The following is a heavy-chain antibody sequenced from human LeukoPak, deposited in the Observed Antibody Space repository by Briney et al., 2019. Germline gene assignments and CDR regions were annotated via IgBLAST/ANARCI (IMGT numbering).Heavy chain of an antibody. CDR3: ASQSITMIVVAQGKNGMDV. J-gene: IGHJ6*02. Sequence: PSETLSLTCTVSGGSISSGGYYWSWIRQHPGKGLEWIGYIYYSGSTYYNPSLKSRVTISVDTSKNQFSLKLSSVTAADTAVYYCASQSITMIVVAQGKNGMDVWGQGTTVTVSS. CDR1: GGSISSGGYY. CDR2: IYYSGST. V-gene: IGHV4-31*03. D-gene: IGHD3-22*01.